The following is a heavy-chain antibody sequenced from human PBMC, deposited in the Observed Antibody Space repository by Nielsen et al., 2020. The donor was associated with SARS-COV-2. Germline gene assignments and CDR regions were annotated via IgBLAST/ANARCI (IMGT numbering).Heavy chain of an antibody. J-gene: IGHJ3*02. CDR1: GFTFSSYA. Sequence: GESLKISCAASGFTFSSYAMSWVRQAPGKGLEWVSAISGSGGSTYYADSVKGRFTISRDNSKNTLYLQMNSLRAEDTAVYYCAKDEYCSGGSCYSAGRGAFDIWGQGTMVTVSS. CDR3: AKDEYCSGGSCYSAGRGAFDI. V-gene: IGHV3-23*01. D-gene: IGHD2-15*01. CDR2: ISGSGGST.